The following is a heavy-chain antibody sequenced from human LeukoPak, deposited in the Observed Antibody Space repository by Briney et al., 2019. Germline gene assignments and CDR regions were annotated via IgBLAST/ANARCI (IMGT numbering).Heavy chain of an antibody. V-gene: IGHV3-23*01. CDR2: ISGSSVST. Sequence: PGGSLRLSCAASGFTVSSSYMSWVRQAPGKGLEWVSGISGSSVSTYSADSVKGRFTISRDNSKNTLYLQMNSLRAEDTAVYYCAKLEYDYVWGSYIDYWGQGTLVTVSS. J-gene: IGHJ4*02. CDR3: AKLEYDYVWGSYIDY. CDR1: GFTVSSSY. D-gene: IGHD3-16*01.